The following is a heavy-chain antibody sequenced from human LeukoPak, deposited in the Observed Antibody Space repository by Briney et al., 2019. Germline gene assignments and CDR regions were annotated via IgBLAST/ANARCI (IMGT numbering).Heavy chain of an antibody. V-gene: IGHV1-46*01. CDR1: GYTFTSYY. J-gene: IGHJ5*02. CDR3: ARDFTYCGGDCSPGWFDP. CDR2: INPSGGST. D-gene: IGHD2-21*02. Sequence: GASVKVSCKASGYTFTSYYMHWVRQAPGQGLEWMGIINPSGGSTSYAQKFQGRVTMTRDMSTSTVYMELSSLRSEDTAVYYCARDFTYCGGDCSPGWFDPWGQGTLVTVSS.